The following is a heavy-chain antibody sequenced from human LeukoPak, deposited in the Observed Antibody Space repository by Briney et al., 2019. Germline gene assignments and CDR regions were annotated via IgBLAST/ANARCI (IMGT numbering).Heavy chain of an antibody. CDR2: IHRSGSP. Sequence: LETLSLTCTVSLDSTTSNFWSWVRQPPGKGLEWIGEIHRSGSPNYNPSLQSRVTISIDRSRNQIVLELSSGTAADTAVYYCSRENGAFSPFGYWGQGTLVTVPS. CDR1: LDSTTSNF. V-gene: IGHV4-4*02. CDR3: SRENGAFSPFGY. J-gene: IGHJ4*02. D-gene: IGHD2-8*01.